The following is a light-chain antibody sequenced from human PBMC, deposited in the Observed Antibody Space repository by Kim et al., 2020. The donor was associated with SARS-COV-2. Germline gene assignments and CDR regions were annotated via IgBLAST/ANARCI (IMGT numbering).Light chain of an antibody. Sequence: VSPGQTTRITCSGDALTEKQAYWYRQNAGQAPLLLLYKDSERPSGIPGRFSGSSSGTTVTLTISGVQAEDDADYYCQSADGSGTYVFGTGTKVTVL. CDR2: KDS. V-gene: IGLV3-25*03. J-gene: IGLJ1*01. CDR3: QSADGSGTYV. CDR1: ALTEKQ.